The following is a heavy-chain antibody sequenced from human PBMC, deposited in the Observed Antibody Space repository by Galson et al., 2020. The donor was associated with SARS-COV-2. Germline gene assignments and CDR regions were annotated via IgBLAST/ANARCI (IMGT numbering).Heavy chain of an antibody. CDR3: ARYFGDGPLDS. J-gene: IGHJ4*02. CDR1: GFTVSNHY. V-gene: IGHV3-66*01. Sequence: GESLKISCAASGFTVSNHYMSWVRQAPGKGLEWVAVFYVGDSTYYADSVKGRFTISRDNYKNTLYLRMNSLRVEDTAVYFCARYFGDGPLDSWGQGTLVTVSS. CDR2: FYVGDST. D-gene: IGHD4-17*01.